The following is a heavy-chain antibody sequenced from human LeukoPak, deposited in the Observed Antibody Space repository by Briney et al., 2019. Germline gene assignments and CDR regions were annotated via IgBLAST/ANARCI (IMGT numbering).Heavy chain of an antibody. Sequence: SETLSLTCTVSDDSINSYYWSWIRQPPGGGLEWIGYVYYTGSSNYNPSLKSRVSMSLDRSRKSFSLKLGSVTAADTAVYYCARQSGLIPGFYYYFMDVWGQGTTVTVSS. CDR1: DDSINSYY. V-gene: IGHV4-59*01. CDR3: ARQSGLIPGFYYYFMDV. J-gene: IGHJ6*03. D-gene: IGHD2-8*01. CDR2: VYYTGSS.